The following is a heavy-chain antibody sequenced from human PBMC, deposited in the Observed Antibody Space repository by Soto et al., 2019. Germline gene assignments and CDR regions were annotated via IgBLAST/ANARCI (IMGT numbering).Heavy chain of an antibody. D-gene: IGHD1-26*01. J-gene: IGHJ4*02. CDR1: GFTFSSYG. Sequence: PGGSLRLSCAASGFTFSSYGMHWVRQAPGKGLEWVAVIWYDGSNKYYADSVKGRFTISRDNSKNTLYLQMNSLRAEDTAVYYCAREGEESYYFSRAYYFDYWGQGTLVTVSS. CDR2: IWYDGSNK. V-gene: IGHV3-33*01. CDR3: AREGEESYYFSRAYYFDY.